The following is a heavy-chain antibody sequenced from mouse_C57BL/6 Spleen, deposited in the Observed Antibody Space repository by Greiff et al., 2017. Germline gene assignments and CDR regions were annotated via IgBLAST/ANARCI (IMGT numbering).Heavy chain of an antibody. Sequence: VQLQQSGAELVRPGTSVKVSCKASGYAFTNYLIEWVKQRPGQGLEWIGVINPGRGGTNYNEKFKGKATLTADKSSSTAYMQLSSLTSEDSAVXFCARSVVATRIDYAMDYGGQGTSVTVSS. D-gene: IGHD1-1*01. CDR3: ARSVVATRIDYAMDY. J-gene: IGHJ4*01. V-gene: IGHV1-54*01. CDR2: INPGRGGT. CDR1: GYAFTNYL.